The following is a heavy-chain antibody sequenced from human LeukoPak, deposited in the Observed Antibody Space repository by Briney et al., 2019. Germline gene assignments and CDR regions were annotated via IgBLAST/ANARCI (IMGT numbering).Heavy chain of an antibody. Sequence: SETLSLTCAVSGGSISGGGYSWSWIRQPPGKGLEWIGYIYHSGSTYYNPSLKGRVTISVDRSKNQFSLKLSFVTAADTAVYYCARAPYGDYYYFDYWGQGTLVTVSS. V-gene: IGHV4-30-2*01. CDR2: IYHSGST. CDR1: GGSISGGGYS. D-gene: IGHD4-17*01. J-gene: IGHJ4*02. CDR3: ARAPYGDYYYFDY.